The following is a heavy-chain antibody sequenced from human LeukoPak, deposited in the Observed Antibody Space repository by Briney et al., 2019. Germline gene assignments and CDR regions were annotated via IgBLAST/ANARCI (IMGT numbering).Heavy chain of an antibody. V-gene: IGHV1-2*02. D-gene: IGHD4-23*01. J-gene: IGHJ5*02. Sequence: ASVKVSCQASGYTFTDYYIHWVRQAPGQGLEWMGSINPNSGGTYYAQKFQDRVTMTRDTSITTDYMELSRLRSDDTAVFYCATSRWLYNWFDPWGQGTLVTVSS. CDR2: INPNSGGT. CDR3: ATSRWLYNWFDP. CDR1: GYTFTDYY.